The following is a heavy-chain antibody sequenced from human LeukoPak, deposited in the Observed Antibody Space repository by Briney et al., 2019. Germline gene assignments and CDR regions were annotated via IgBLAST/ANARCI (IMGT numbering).Heavy chain of an antibody. J-gene: IGHJ1*01. CDR3: AKGSPYCSGGSCYSGEYFQH. Sequence: GRSLRLSCAASGFTFSSYGMHWVRQAPGKGLEWVAVISYDGSNTYYADSVKGRFTISRDNSKNTLYLQMNSLRAEDTAVYYCAKGSPYCSGGSCYSGEYFQHWGQGTLVTVSS. V-gene: IGHV3-30*18. CDR2: ISYDGSNT. D-gene: IGHD2-15*01. CDR1: GFTFSSYG.